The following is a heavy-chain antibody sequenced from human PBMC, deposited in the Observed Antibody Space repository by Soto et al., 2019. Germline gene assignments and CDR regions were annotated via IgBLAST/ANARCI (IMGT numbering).Heavy chain of an antibody. V-gene: IGHV3-33*01. CDR2: IWYDGSNK. CDR3: ARDPVSDSSSWCFDY. Sequence: PGGSLRLSCAASGFTFSSYGMHWVRQAPGKGLEWVAVIWYDGSNKYYADSVKGRFTISRDNSKNTLYLQMNSLRAEDTAVYYCARDPVSDSSSWCFDYWGQGTLVTVCS. CDR1: GFTFSSYG. D-gene: IGHD6-13*01. J-gene: IGHJ4*02.